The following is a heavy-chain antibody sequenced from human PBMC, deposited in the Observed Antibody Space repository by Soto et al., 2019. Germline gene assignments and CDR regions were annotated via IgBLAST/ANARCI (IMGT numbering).Heavy chain of an antibody. CDR1: VYTFTCYY. D-gene: IGHD2-2*01. Sequence: GXSVKASCKASVYTFTCYYMHWVRQAPGQGLEWMGWINPNSGGTNYAQKFQGWVTMTRDTSISTAYMELSRLRSDDTAVYYCASLQYQLKGVWGQGTTVTVSS. CDR3: ASLQYQLKGV. J-gene: IGHJ6*02. V-gene: IGHV1-2*04. CDR2: INPNSGGT.